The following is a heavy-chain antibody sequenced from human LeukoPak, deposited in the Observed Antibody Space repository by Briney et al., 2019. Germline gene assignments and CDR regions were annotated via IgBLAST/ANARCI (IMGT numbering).Heavy chain of an antibody. CDR2: IYDGGNT. CDR3: ARDRDLRWFYY. Sequence: PSETLSLTCTVSYSMSSSFSWGWIRQPPGKGLEWIGSIYDGGNTYYNPSLKSRVTMSVDTSKNQFSLKLSSVTAADTAVYYCARDRDLRWFYYWGRGTLVTVSS. V-gene: IGHV4-38-2*02. CDR1: YSMSSSFS. D-gene: IGHD2-21*01. J-gene: IGHJ4*02.